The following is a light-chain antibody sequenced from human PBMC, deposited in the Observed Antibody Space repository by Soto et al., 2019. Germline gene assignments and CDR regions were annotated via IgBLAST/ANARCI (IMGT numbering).Light chain of an antibody. J-gene: IGLJ2*01. CDR2: KDI. V-gene: IGLV3-25*03. CDR1: TLPKQY. CDR3: QSADTFGTYVI. Sequence: SYELTQPPSVSVSPEQTVRITCSGDTLPKQYAYWYQQKPGQAPLLIIYKDIERPSGIPERFSGSSSGTTVTLTISGVQAEDEADYFCQSADTFGTYVIFGGGTKLTVL.